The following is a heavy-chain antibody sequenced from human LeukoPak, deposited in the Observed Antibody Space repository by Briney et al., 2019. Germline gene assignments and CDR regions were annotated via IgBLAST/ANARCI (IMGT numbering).Heavy chain of an antibody. CDR3: ARIGSGYYYSSPDGMDV. CDR2: IYPGGNT. Sequence: PGGSLRLSCAASGFTFSSYAMSWVRQAPGKGLEWISVIYPGGNTDYADSVKGRITISRDNSKNTLYLQMNSLRAEDTAVYYCARIGSGYYYSSPDGMDVWGQGTTVTVSS. CDR1: GFTFSSYA. D-gene: IGHD3-22*01. J-gene: IGHJ6*02. V-gene: IGHV3-53*01.